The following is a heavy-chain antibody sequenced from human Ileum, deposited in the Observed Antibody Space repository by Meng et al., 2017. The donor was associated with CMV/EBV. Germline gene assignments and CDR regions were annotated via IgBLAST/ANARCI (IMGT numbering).Heavy chain of an antibody. Sequence: GGSLRLSCAASGFIFSSYAMSWVRQAPGKGLEWVATISDRGDYTAGNAYYAASVKDRFTISRDNTKNTLFLRLSSLRAEDTAVYYCAKDRVDSSSSHFDYWGQGTLVTVSS. CDR1: GFIFSSYA. J-gene: IGHJ4*02. D-gene: IGHD6-6*01. CDR3: AKDRVDSSSSHFDY. CDR2: ISDRGDYTAGNA. V-gene: IGHV3-23*01.